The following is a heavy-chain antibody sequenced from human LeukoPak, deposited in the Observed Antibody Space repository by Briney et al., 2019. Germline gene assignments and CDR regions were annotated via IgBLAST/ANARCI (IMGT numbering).Heavy chain of an antibody. CDR2: IYPGDTDT. CDR1: GYRFTSYW. V-gene: IGHV5-51*01. D-gene: IGHD3-22*01. J-gene: IGHJ3*02. CDR3: ARHGTYYDSSSPLDI. Sequence: GESLQISCKGSGYRFTSYWIGWVRQMPGKGLEWMGIIYPGDTDTRYSPSFQGQVTISADKSISTAYLQWSSLKASDTAMYYCARHGTYYDSSSPLDIWGQGTMVTVSS.